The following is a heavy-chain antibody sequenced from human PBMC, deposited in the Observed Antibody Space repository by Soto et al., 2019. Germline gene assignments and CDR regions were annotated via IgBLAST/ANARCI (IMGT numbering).Heavy chain of an antibody. Sequence: SVKVSFKASGGTSNSYTINWLRQAPGRGLEWVGQVVPMYDSVNYAENFQGRVTITADKSTKTAYMELTSLRSEDTALYFCASWRSYSGSYCFDYWGQGTLVTVSS. V-gene: IGHV1-69*06. J-gene: IGHJ4*02. CDR1: GGTSNSYT. CDR3: ASWRSYSGSYCFDY. D-gene: IGHD1-26*01. CDR2: VVPMYDSV.